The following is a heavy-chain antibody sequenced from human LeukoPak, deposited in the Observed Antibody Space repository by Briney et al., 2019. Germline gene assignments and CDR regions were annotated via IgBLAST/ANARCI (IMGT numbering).Heavy chain of an antibody. D-gene: IGHD3-10*01. CDR1: GGSINSGTYY. J-gene: IGHJ4*02. CDR3: AREGDQHLDGRYYYFDY. Sequence: SETXXLTCTVSGGSINSGTYYWTWIRQPAGRGLEWIVRIYTSGSTNNNPSLKRRVTICVYTSTKQFSLKLRSVTAADTAVYYCAREGDQHLDGRYYYFDYWGQGTLVTVSS. CDR2: IYTSGST. V-gene: IGHV4-61*02.